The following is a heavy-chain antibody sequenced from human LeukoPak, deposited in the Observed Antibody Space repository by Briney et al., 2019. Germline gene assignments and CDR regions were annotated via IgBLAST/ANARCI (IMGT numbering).Heavy chain of an antibody. J-gene: IGHJ3*02. CDR2: ISAYYANT. CDR3: ARGEARIAVAGHDAFDI. V-gene: IGHV1-18*01. D-gene: IGHD6-19*01. Sequence: ASVKVSCKASGYTFTSYGISWVRQAPGQGLEWMGWISAYYANTDYAQKLQGRVTMTTDTSTSTAYMELRSLRSDDTAVYYCARGEARIAVAGHDAFDIWGQGTMVTVSS. CDR1: GYTFTSYG.